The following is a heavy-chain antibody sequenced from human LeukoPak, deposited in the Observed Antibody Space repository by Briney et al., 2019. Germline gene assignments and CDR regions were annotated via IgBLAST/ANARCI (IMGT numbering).Heavy chain of an antibody. CDR1: GFTFSYYS. J-gene: IGHJ4*02. CDR2: ISSDSGSV. Sequence: GGSLRLSCAASGFTFSYYSMNWVRQAPGKGLEWVSSISSDSGSVFYADSVKGRFTISRDNGKNSLFLQMNGLRAEDTAVYYCARVPPHRWLQLLADYWAREPWSPSPQ. V-gene: IGHV3-21*01. CDR3: ARVPPHRWLQLLADY. D-gene: IGHD5-24*01.